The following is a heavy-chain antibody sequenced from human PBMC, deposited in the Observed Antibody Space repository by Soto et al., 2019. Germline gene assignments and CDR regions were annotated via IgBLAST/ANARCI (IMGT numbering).Heavy chain of an antibody. Sequence: QLQESGPGLVKPSETLSLPCTVSLGSVNTADYFWAWIRQPPGKGLEFIGSIHSSGGTLYSPSLKSRVSIAIDKSKNHFSLRLSSVTAGDTAVYFCASVVVGATRQSGSDPWGQGTLVTVS. V-gene: IGHV4-39*02. CDR3: ASVVVGATRQSGSDP. J-gene: IGHJ5*02. CDR2: IHSSGGT. D-gene: IGHD2-15*01. CDR1: LGSVNTADYF.